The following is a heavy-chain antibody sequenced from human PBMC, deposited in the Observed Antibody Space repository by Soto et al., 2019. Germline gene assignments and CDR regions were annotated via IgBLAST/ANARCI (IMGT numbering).Heavy chain of an antibody. CDR2: IYYSGST. CDR1: GGSISSGGYY. V-gene: IGHV4-31*03. CDR3: ARHSSGYYYFYY. Sequence: TSETLSLTCTVSGGSISSGGYYWSWIRQHPGKGLEWIGYIYYSGSTYYNPSLKSRVTISVDTSKNQFSLKLSSVTAADTAVYYCARHSSGYYYFYYWGQGTLVTVSS. J-gene: IGHJ4*02. D-gene: IGHD3-22*01.